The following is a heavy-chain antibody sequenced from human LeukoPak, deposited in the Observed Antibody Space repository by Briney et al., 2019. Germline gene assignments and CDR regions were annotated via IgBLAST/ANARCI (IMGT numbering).Heavy chain of an antibody. CDR1: GGSISSYY. CDR2: IYTSGST. V-gene: IGHV4-4*07. D-gene: IGHD2-15*01. CDR3: AREGVVEWYPYYYYYMDV. J-gene: IGHJ6*03. Sequence: SETLSLTCTVSGGSISSYYWSWVRQPPGKGLEWIGRIYTSGSTNYNPSLKSRVTMSVDTSKNQFSLKLSSVTAADTAVYYCAREGVVEWYPYYYYYMDVWGKGTTVTISS.